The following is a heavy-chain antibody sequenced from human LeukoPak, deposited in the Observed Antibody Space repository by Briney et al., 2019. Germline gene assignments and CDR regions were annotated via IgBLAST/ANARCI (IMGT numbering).Heavy chain of an antibody. Sequence: GGSLLLYGSCTRLNFIKYSLHATRQAPGKGLVWVSRIYSDGSSTSYADSVKGRFTISRDNAKNTLYLQMNSLRADDTAVYYCAVTVADFPHWGQGTLVTVSS. CDR2: IYSDGSST. CDR3: AVTVADFPH. D-gene: IGHD6-19*01. CDR1: RLNFIKYS. V-gene: IGHV3-74*01. J-gene: IGHJ4*02.